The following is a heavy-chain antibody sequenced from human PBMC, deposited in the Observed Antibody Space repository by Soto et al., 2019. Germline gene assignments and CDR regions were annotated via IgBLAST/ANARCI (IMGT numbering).Heavy chain of an antibody. CDR2: ISSSSSYI. J-gene: IGHJ4*02. V-gene: IGHV3-21*01. Sequence: PGGSLRLSCAASGFTFSSYSMNWVRQAPGKGLEWVSSISSSSSYIYYADSVKGRFTISRDNAKNSLYLQMNSLRAEDSGLYYCTRGPRPISTGTGDYWGQGTQVTVSS. CDR3: TRGPRPISTGTGDY. CDR1: GFTFSSYS. D-gene: IGHD3-10*01.